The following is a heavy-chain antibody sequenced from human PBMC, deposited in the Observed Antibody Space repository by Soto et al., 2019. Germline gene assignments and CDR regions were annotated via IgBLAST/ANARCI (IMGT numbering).Heavy chain of an antibody. CDR3: AAEIYSGGDCCHFDY. CDR2: IGVRNGDT. J-gene: IGHJ4*02. Sequence: ASVKVSCKTSGFTFTNSAVQWVRQARGQRLELIGWIGVRNGDTNYLQNLQGRVTITRDTATGTAYMELSGLRSEDTAMYYCAAEIYSGGDCCHFDYWGQGTLVTVSS. CDR1: GFTFTNSA. D-gene: IGHD2-21*01. V-gene: IGHV1-58*01.